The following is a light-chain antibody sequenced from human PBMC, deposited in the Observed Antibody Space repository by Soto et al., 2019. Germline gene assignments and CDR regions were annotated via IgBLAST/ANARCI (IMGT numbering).Light chain of an antibody. Sequence: EIVLTQSPATLSLSPGERATLSCRASQSVSRHLAWYQQKPGQAPRLLIYDASDRATGIPARFSGSGSGTDFTLTISSLDPEDFAVYYCQQRSNWPPVTFGGGTKVDIK. CDR2: DAS. CDR1: QSVSRH. CDR3: QQRSNWPPVT. V-gene: IGKV3-11*01. J-gene: IGKJ4*01.